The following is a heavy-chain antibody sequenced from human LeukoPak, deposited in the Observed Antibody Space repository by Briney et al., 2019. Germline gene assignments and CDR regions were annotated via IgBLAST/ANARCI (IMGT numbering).Heavy chain of an antibody. CDR2: ISGSGGST. CDR3: AKGTLWFGELSGY. CDR1: GFTFSSYA. D-gene: IGHD3-10*01. J-gene: IGHJ4*02. Sequence: GGSLRLSCAASGFTFSSYAMSWVRQAPGKGVEGVSAISGSGGSTYYADSVKGRFTISRDNSKNTLYLQMNSLRAEDTAVYYCAKGTLWFGELSGYWGQGTLVTVSS. V-gene: IGHV3-23*01.